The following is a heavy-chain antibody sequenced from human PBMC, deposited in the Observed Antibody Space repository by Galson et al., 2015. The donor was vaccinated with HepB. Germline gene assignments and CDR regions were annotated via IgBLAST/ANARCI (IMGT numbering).Heavy chain of an antibody. Sequence: SLRLSCAASGFTFSSYSMNWVRQAPGKGLEWVSSISSSSSYIYYADSVKGRFTISRDNAKNSLYLQMNSLRAEDTAVYYCAREKFPNPIAAATGWFDPWGQGTLVTVSS. CDR1: GFTFSSYS. CDR2: ISSSSSYI. D-gene: IGHD6-13*01. CDR3: AREKFPNPIAAATGWFDP. V-gene: IGHV3-21*01. J-gene: IGHJ5*02.